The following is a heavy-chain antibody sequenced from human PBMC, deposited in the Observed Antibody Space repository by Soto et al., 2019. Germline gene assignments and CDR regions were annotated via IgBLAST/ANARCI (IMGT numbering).Heavy chain of an antibody. CDR1: GYSIRSSNW. CDR2: IYYSGTT. CDR3: ATFSIVGTVVFNH. D-gene: IGHD1-26*01. V-gene: IGHV4-28*01. J-gene: IGHJ4*02. Sequence: PSEPLSLTTAVAGYSIRSSNWWGSIRLPSGKGLEWIGYIYYSGTTYYDPSLTSRVTMSVDTSRNHVSLHLTSVTAADTSVYYCATFSIVGTVVFNHWGQGTQVTVSS.